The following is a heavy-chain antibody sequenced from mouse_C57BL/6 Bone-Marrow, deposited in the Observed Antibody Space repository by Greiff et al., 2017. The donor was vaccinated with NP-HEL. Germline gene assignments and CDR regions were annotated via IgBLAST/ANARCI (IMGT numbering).Heavy chain of an antibody. V-gene: IGHV5-16*01. D-gene: IGHD1-2*01. J-gene: IGHJ4*01. CDR2: INYDGSST. Sequence: VQLMESEGGLVQPGSSMKLSCTASGFTFSDYYMAWVRQVPEKGLEWVANINYDGSSTYYLDSLKSRFIISRDNAKNILYLQMSSLKSEDTATYYCARGGYGSYAMDYWGQGTSVTVSS. CDR3: ARGGYGSYAMDY. CDR1: GFTFSDYY.